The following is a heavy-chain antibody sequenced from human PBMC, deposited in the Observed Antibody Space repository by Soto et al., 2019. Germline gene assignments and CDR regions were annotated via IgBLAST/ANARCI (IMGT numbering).Heavy chain of an antibody. V-gene: IGHV6-1*01. J-gene: IGHJ6*02. CDR2: TYYRSKWYY. CDR1: GDSVSSNSAG. Sequence: PSQTLSLTCAITGDSVSSNSAGWSWVRQSPSRGLEWLGRTYYRSKWYYEYAVSVRGRITINPDTSKNQFSLKLSSVTAADTAVYYCARGGPRRDYYYGMDVWGQGTTVTVSS. CDR3: ARGGPRRDYYYGMDV.